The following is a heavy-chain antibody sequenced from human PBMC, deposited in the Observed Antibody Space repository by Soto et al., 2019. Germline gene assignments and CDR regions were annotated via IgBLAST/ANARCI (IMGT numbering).Heavy chain of an antibody. Sequence: GASVKVSCKASGGTFSSYAISWVRQAPGQGLEWMGGIIPIFGTANYAQKFQGRVTITADKSTSTAYMELSSLRPEDTAVYYCARSGFTIFGVVIEPQSGTYYYYGMDVWGQGTTVTVSS. CDR2: IIPIFGTA. J-gene: IGHJ6*02. CDR1: GGTFSSYA. CDR3: ARSGFTIFGVVIEPQSGTYYYYGMDV. D-gene: IGHD3-3*01. V-gene: IGHV1-69*06.